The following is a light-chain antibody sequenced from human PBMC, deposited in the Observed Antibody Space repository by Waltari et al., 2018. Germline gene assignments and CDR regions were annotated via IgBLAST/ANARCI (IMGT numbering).Light chain of an antibody. CDR1: SDNVANEG. Sequence: QAGLTQPPSVSKGLRQTATLTCTGHSDNVANEGVSWLQQHQGHPPKLLSYRNDNRPSGISERFSASRSGNTASLTITGLQPEDEADYYCSTCDSSLSYWVVGGGTKLTVL. J-gene: IGLJ3*02. CDR3: STCDSSLSYWV. V-gene: IGLV10-54*04. CDR2: RND.